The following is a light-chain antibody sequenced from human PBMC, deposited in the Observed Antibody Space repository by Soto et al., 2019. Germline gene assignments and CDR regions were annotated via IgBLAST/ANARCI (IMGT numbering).Light chain of an antibody. CDR3: QRSYSTPQWT. V-gene: IGKV1-39*01. J-gene: IGKJ1*01. Sequence: ESQRIQSRSSLSASKQDSVTITCRASQSISSNLNWYQQKPGKPPTLLIFASSSLQSGVRSRVSGSGSGTDFNLTISSMQPEDFAIYYCQRSYSTPQWTFGQGTIADIK. CDR2: ASS. CDR1: QSISSN.